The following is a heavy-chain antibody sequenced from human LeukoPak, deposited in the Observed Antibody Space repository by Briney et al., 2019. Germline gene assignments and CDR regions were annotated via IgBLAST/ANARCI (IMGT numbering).Heavy chain of an antibody. CDR2: MSYSGST. V-gene: IGHV4-59*01. J-gene: IGHJ3*02. Sequence: SETLSLTCTVSGGSISSYYWSWIRQPPGKGLEWIGYMSYSGSTNSNPSLKSRVTISIDTSKRQFSLNLSSVTAADTAVYFCARGHCDGGTCYYPFDIWDQGTMVTVSS. CDR1: GGSISSYY. D-gene: IGHD2-21*02. CDR3: ARGHCDGGTCYYPFDI.